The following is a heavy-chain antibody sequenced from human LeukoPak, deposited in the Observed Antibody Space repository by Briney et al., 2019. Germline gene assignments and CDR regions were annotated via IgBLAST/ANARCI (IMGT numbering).Heavy chain of an antibody. V-gene: IGHV3-21*01. D-gene: IGHD6-19*01. CDR2: ISSSSSYI. J-gene: IGHJ4*02. CDR1: GFTFSSYS. Sequence: GGSLRLSCAASGFTFSSYSMNWVRQAPGKGLEWVSSISSSSSYIYYADSVKGRFTISRDNAKNSLYLQMNSLRAEDTAVYYCARSGGVGSSGWYYYWGQGTLVTVS. CDR3: ARSGGVGSSGWYYY.